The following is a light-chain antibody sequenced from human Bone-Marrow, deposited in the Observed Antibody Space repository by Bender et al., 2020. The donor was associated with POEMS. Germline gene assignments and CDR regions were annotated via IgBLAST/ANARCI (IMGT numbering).Light chain of an antibody. CDR2: EAV. J-gene: IGLJ2*01. CDR1: SSDVGSYNL. CDR3: CSYAGSNILV. V-gene: IGLV2-23*01. Sequence: QSALTQPASMSGSPGQSIIISCTGTSSDVGSYNLVSWYQQHPGKVPKLLIYEAVRRPSGISNRFSGSKSVNTASLTISGLQAEDEADYYCCSYAGSNILVFGGGTKLTVV.